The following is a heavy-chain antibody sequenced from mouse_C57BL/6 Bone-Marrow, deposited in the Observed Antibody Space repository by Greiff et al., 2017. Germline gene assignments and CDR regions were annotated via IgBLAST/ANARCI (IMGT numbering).Heavy chain of an antibody. CDR3: TTGYDGPWFAY. D-gene: IGHD2-12*01. Sequence: VQLQQSGAELVRPGASVKLSCTASGFNIKDDYMHWVKQRPEQGLEWIGWIDPENGDTEYASKFQGKATITAATSSNTAYLQLSSLTSEDADVYYCTTGYDGPWFAYWGQGTLVTVSA. CDR1: GFNIKDDY. V-gene: IGHV14-4*01. J-gene: IGHJ3*01. CDR2: IDPENGDT.